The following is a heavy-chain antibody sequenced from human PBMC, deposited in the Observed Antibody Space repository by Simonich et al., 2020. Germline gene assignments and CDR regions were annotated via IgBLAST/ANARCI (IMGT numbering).Heavy chain of an antibody. CDR2: IYWNDDK. CDR1: WFSLSPSGVG. Sequence: QITLKESGPTLVKPTQPLTLTCPFSWFSLSPSGVGVGWIRQPPGQALEWLALIYWNDDKRYSPSLKSRLTITKDTSKNQVVLTMTNMDPVDTATYYCAHKVGYFDLWGRGTLVTVSS. J-gene: IGHJ2*01. CDR3: AHKVGYFDL. V-gene: IGHV2-5*01.